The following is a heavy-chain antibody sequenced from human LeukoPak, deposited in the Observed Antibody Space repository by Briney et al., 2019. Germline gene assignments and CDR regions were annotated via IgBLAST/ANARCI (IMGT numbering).Heavy chain of an antibody. Sequence: GSLRDSCVDSGFTFSSYATSSVRQAPGKGPEWVSAISGSGGSTYYADSLKGRFTISTDTSKNTLYLQMNSLRAEETAVYYCAKLGAILLWFGELETGSYYFDYWGQGTLVTVSS. CDR3: AKLGAILLWFGELETGSYYFDY. CDR2: ISGSGGST. D-gene: IGHD3-10*01. CDR1: GFTFSSYA. J-gene: IGHJ4*02. V-gene: IGHV3-23*01.